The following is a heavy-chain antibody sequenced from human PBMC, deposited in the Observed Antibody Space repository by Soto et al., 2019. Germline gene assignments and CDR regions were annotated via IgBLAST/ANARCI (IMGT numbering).Heavy chain of an antibody. CDR2: IKSKSDGGTA. V-gene: IGHV3-15*07. CDR1: GFTFTKAW. D-gene: IGHD6-19*01. J-gene: IGHJ4*02. CDR3: TTVKAVAGSSDY. Sequence: GGSLRLSCAGSGFTFTKAWMNWVRQAPGKGLEWVGRIKSKSDGGTAEYAAPVKGRFTISRDDSKSTQYLQMDSLETEDTAVYYCTTVKAVAGSSDYWGQGTPVTVSS.